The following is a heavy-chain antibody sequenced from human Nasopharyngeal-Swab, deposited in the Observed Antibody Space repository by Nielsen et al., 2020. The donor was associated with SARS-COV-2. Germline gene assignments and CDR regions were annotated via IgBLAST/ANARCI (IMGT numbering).Heavy chain of an antibody. D-gene: IGHD3-10*01. V-gene: IGHV3-64*01. J-gene: IGHJ3*02. CDR2: ISSNGGST. Sequence: WIRQPPGKGLEYVSAISSNGGSTYYANSVKGRFTISRDNSKNTLYLQMGSLRAEDMAVYYCARDPGWGGDGAFDIWGQGTMVTVS. CDR3: ARDPGWGGDGAFDI.